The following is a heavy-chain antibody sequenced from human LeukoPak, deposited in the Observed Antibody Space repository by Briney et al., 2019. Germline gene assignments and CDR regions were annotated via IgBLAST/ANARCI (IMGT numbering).Heavy chain of an antibody. J-gene: IGHJ5*02. CDR3: ARAWGQLWLMST. CDR2: IIPIFGTA. Sequence: ASVKLSCKASGGTFISYAISWVRHAPGQGLEWMGGIIPIFGTANYAQKFQGRVTITTDESTSTAYMELSSLRSEDTAVYYCARAWGQLWLMSTWGQGTLVTVSA. V-gene: IGHV1-69*05. D-gene: IGHD5-18*01. CDR1: GGTFISYA.